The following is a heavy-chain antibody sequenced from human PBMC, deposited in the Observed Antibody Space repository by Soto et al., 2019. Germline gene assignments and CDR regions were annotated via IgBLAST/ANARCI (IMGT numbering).Heavy chain of an antibody. D-gene: IGHD6-6*01. Sequence: PSETLSLTCTVSGGSIGSYYWSWIRQPPGKGLEWIGYIYYSGSTNYNPSLKSRVTISVDTSKNQFSLKLSSVTAADTAVYYCARVGYSSSGDYYYYMDVWGKGTTVTVSS. CDR2: IYYSGST. CDR3: ARVGYSSSGDYYYYMDV. J-gene: IGHJ6*03. V-gene: IGHV4-59*01. CDR1: GGSIGSYY.